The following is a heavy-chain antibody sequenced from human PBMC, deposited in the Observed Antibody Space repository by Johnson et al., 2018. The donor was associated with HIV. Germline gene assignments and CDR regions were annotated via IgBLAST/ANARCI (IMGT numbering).Heavy chain of an antibody. V-gene: IGHV3-30*04. D-gene: IGHD6-13*01. CDR3: ARWQQLVHGPFDI. Sequence: QVQLVESGGGVVQPGRSLRLSCAASGFTFSSYAMHWVRQAPGKGLEWVAVISYDGSNKYYADSVKGRFTISRDNSKNTLYLQMNSLRAEDTAVYYCARWQQLVHGPFDIWGQGTMVTVSS. CDR1: GFTFSSYA. J-gene: IGHJ3*02. CDR2: ISYDGSNK.